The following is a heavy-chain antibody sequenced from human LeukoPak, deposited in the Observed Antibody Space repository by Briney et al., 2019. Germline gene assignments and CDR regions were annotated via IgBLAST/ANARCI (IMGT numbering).Heavy chain of an antibody. V-gene: IGHV3-30-3*01. CDR1: ESTFSTYA. J-gene: IGHJ4*02. Sequence: GGSLRLSCAASESTFSTYAMHWVRQAPGKGLEWVAVISYDGNTIYYADSVKGRFTISRDNSRNTLYLQMSSLRSEDTAVYYCAKVPTSFYTASWGFDNWGQGTLVTVSS. CDR3: AKVPTSFYTASWGFDN. CDR2: ISYDGNTI. D-gene: IGHD5-18*01.